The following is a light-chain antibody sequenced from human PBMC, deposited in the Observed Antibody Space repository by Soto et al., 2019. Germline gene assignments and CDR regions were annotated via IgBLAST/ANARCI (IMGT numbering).Light chain of an antibody. J-gene: IGLJ1*01. CDR2: HVT. CDR1: SSDIGHYDY. CDR3: CSLTTSHTYV. Sequence: QSVLTQPASVSGSPGQSITISCTGTSSDIGHYDYVSCYQQPPGKAPKLMIYHVTYRPSGVSNRYSGSKSGNSASLTISGLQADDEADYYCCSLTTSHTYVFGSGTKVTVL. V-gene: IGLV2-14*03.